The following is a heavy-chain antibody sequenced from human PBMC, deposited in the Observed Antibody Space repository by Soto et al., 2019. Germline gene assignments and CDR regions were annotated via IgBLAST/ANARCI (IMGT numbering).Heavy chain of an antibody. J-gene: IGHJ5*02. D-gene: IGHD3-16*02. CDR1: GFTFSSYG. Sequence: QVQLVESGGGVVQPGRSLRLSCAASGFTFSSYGMHWVRQAPGKGLEWVAVISYDGSNKYYADSVKGRFTISRDNSKNTLYLQMNSLRAEDTAVYYCATRGYRIGDGEGNWFDPWGQGTLVTVSS. V-gene: IGHV3-30*03. CDR2: ISYDGSNK. CDR3: ATRGYRIGDGEGNWFDP.